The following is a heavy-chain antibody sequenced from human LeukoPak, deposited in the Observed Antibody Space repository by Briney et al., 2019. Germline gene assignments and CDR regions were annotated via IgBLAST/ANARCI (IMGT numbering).Heavy chain of an antibody. V-gene: IGHV3-23*01. Sequence: GGSLRLSCAASGFTFSSYSMNWVRQAPGKWLEWVSAISGSGGSTYYADSVKGRFTISRDNSKNTLYLQMNSLRAEDTAVYYCARGVRSSGWYKGWDYYFDYWGQGTLVTVSS. CDR2: ISGSGGST. CDR3: ARGVRSSGWYKGWDYYFDY. J-gene: IGHJ4*02. D-gene: IGHD6-19*01. CDR1: GFTFSSYS.